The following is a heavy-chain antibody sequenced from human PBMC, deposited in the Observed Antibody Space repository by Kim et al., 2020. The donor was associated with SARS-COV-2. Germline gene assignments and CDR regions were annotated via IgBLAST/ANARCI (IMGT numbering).Heavy chain of an antibody. D-gene: IGHD6-13*01. Sequence: SETLSLTCTVSGGSISSYYWSWIRQPPGKGLEWIGYIYYSGSTNYNPSLKSRVTISVDTSKNQFSLKLSSVTAADTAVYYCARTRRLIAAAGHPVTGYGMDVWGQGTTVTVSS. CDR2: IYYSGST. CDR3: ARTRRLIAAAGHPVTGYGMDV. CDR1: GGSISSYY. J-gene: IGHJ6*02. V-gene: IGHV4-59*13.